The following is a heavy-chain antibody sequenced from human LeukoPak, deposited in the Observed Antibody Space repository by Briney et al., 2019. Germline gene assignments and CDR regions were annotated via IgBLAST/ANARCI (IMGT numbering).Heavy chain of an antibody. CDR2: IKQDGSEK. D-gene: IGHD3-10*01. J-gene: IGHJ4*02. V-gene: IGHV3-7*01. CDR3: ARVGMVRGVIYFDY. Sequence: GGSLRLSCAASGFTFSSYWMSWVRQAPGKGLEWVANIKQDGSEKYYVDSVKGRFTISRDNAKNSLYLQMNSLRAEDTAVYYCARVGMVRGVIYFDYWGQGTLVTVSS. CDR1: GFTFSSYW.